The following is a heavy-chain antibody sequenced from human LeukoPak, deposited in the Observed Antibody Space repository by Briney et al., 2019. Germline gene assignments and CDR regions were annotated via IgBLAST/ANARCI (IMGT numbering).Heavy chain of an antibody. V-gene: IGHV1-3*01. CDR1: GYTFTSYA. D-gene: IGHD4-17*01. Sequence: ASVKVSCKASGYTFTSYAIHWVRQAPGKRLEGMGWIDAGNGKKKYSQNFQGRVTIARDTSATTAYMDLSSLRSEDTAVYYCARARWTSTATTYYLDHWGQGTLVTVSS. CDR3: ARARWTSTATTYYLDH. CDR2: IDAGNGKK. J-gene: IGHJ4*02.